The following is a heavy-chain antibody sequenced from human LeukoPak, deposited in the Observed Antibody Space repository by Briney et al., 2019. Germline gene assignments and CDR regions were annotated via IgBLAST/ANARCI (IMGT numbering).Heavy chain of an antibody. J-gene: IGHJ5*02. CDR1: GFSFSDYA. D-gene: IGHD3-3*01. CDR3: AKHRFLEWLSWFDP. V-gene: IGHV3-23*01. CDR2: ISGSGGST. Sequence: GGSLRLSCAASGFSFSDYAMSWVRQAPGEGLEWVSAISGSGGSTYYADSAKGRFTISRDNSKNTLYLQMNSLRAEDTAVYYCAKHRFLEWLSWFDPWGQGTLVTVSS.